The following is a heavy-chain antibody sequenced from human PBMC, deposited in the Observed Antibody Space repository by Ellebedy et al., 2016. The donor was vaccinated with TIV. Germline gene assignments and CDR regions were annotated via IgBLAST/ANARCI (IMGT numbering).Heavy chain of an antibody. CDR2: IYPGDSDT. V-gene: IGHV5-51*01. D-gene: IGHD5-24*01. J-gene: IGHJ4*02. CDR3: ARPAEGDGYGSIDY. CDR1: GYSFTTYW. Sequence: GESLKISCKASGYSFTTYWIGWVRQMPGKGLEWMGIIYPGDSDTKYSPSFQGQVTMSADKSISTAYLQWSRLKASDSAMYYCARPAEGDGYGSIDYWGQGTLVTVSS.